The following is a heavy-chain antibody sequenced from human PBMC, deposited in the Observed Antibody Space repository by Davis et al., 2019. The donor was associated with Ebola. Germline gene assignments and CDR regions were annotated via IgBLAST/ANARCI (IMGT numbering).Heavy chain of an antibody. V-gene: IGHV1-18*01. CDR1: GYTFTSYG. CDR3: ARDKQHDFWSGYSTCMDV. D-gene: IGHD3-3*01. CDR2: ISAYNGNT. Sequence: ASVKVSCKASGYTFTSYGISWVRQAPGQGLEWMGWISAYNGNTNYAQKLQGRVTMTTDPSTSTAYMELRSLRSDDTAVYYCARDKQHDFWSGYSTCMDVWGKGTTVTVSS. J-gene: IGHJ6*03.